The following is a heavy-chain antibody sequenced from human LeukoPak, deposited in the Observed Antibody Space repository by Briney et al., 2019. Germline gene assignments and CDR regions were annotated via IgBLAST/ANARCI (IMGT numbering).Heavy chain of an antibody. Sequence: PGGSLRLSCAASGFTFSSYSMNWVRQAPVKGLEWVSSISSSSSYIYYADSVKGRFTISRDNAKNSLYLQMNSLRAEDTAVYYCARHSDSKGAFDYWGRGTLVTVSS. CDR2: ISSSSSYI. V-gene: IGHV3-21*01. CDR1: GFTFSSYS. D-gene: IGHD1-26*01. J-gene: IGHJ4*02. CDR3: ARHSDSKGAFDY.